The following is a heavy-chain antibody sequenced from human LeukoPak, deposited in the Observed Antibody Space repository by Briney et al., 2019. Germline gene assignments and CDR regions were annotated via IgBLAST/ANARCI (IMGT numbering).Heavy chain of an antibody. J-gene: IGHJ4*02. CDR2: INPNSGGT. V-gene: IGHV1-2*02. Sequence: ASVKVSCKASGYTFTGYYMHWVRQAPGQGLEWMGWINPNSGGTNYAQKFQGRVTMTRDTSISTAYMELSRLRSDDTAVYYCASGSDKYYDSSGYYYSVYWGQGTLVTVSS. CDR3: ASGSDKYYDSSGYYYSVY. CDR1: GYTFTGYY. D-gene: IGHD3-22*01.